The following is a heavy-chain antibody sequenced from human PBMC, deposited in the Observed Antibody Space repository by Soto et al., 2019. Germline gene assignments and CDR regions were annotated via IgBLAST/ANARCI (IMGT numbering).Heavy chain of an antibody. V-gene: IGHV3-30*18. J-gene: IGHJ3*01. CDR3: AKDYLWSSNVFDV. CDR1: GFTSNNYG. CDR2: SSYDGSSK. D-gene: IGHD3-3*01. Sequence: SLRLSCAASGFTSNNYGMHWASPTPGKGLQWVAFSSYDGSSKNYVESVKGRFSISRDKFKNMVYLHVNSLRAEDTALYYCAKDYLWSSNVFDVWGRGTAVTVSS.